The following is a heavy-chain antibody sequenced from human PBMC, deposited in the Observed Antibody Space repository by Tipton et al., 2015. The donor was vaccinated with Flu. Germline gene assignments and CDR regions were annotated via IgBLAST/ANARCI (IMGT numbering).Heavy chain of an antibody. D-gene: IGHD3-9*01. Sequence: QLVQSGGGVVQPGRSLRLSCAASGFTFSSYAMHWVRQAPGKGLEWVAGIWYDGSNKYYADSVKGRFTISRDNSKNTRYLQMNSLRAEDTAVYYCARGYDILTDGGGYFDYWGQGTLVTVSS. CDR2: IWYDGSNK. CDR1: GFTFSSYA. CDR3: ARGYDILTDGGGYFDY. J-gene: IGHJ4*02. V-gene: IGHV3-33*01.